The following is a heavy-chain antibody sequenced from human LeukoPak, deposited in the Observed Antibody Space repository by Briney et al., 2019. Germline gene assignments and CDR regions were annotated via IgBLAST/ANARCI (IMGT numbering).Heavy chain of an antibody. Sequence: ASVKVSCKASGGTFNNYTISWVRQATGQGLEWMGWMNLNSGNTGYAQKFQGRVTITRNTSISTAYMELSSLRSEDTAVYYCAIGYCSGGSCYAYYFDYWGQGTLVTVSS. V-gene: IGHV1-8*03. CDR3: AIGYCSGGSCYAYYFDY. CDR1: GGTFNNYT. CDR2: MNLNSGNT. D-gene: IGHD2-15*01. J-gene: IGHJ4*02.